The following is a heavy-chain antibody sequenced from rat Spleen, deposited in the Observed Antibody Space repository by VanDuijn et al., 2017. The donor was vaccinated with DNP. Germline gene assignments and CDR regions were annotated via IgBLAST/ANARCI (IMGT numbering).Heavy chain of an antibody. CDR1: GFTFSDYY. V-gene: IGHV5-25*01. Sequence: EVQLVESGGGLVQPGRSLKLSCAASGFTFSDYYMAWVRQAPGKGLEWVASISNTGDNTYYSDSVKGRFSLSRDNAKSTLYLRMDSLRSEDTATYYCARGAVYGGYPFDYWGQGVMVTVSS. CDR3: ARGAVYGGYPFDY. CDR2: ISNTGDNT. D-gene: IGHD1-11*01. J-gene: IGHJ2*01.